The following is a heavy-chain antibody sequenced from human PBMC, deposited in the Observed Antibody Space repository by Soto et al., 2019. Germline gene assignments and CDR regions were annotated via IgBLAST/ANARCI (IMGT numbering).Heavy chain of an antibody. CDR1: GFTFSSYV. CDR3: AKDWGRYCSGRTCYLFDY. D-gene: IGHD2-15*01. Sequence: QVQLVESGGGVVQPGTSLRLSCAASGFTFSSYVMHWVRQAPGKGLEWVAVISYDGTNKYYSDSVKGRFTIFRDNSKNTLDLQMNGLRAEDTAVYYCAKDWGRYCSGRTCYLFDYWGQGTLVTVSS. V-gene: IGHV3-30*18. CDR2: ISYDGTNK. J-gene: IGHJ4*02.